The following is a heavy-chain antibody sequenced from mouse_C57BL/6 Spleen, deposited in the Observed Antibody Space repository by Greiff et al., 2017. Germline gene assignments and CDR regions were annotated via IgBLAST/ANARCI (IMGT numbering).Heavy chain of an antibody. CDR1: GFTFSDYG. J-gene: IGHJ2*01. Sequence: EVQGVESGGGLVKPGGSLKLSCAASGFTFSDYGMHWVRQAPEQGLEWVAYISRGSSTLYYADTVKGRFTISRDNAKNTLFLQMTSLRSEDTAMYYCARKAYSNLDYWGQGTTLTVSS. CDR2: ISRGSSTL. D-gene: IGHD2-5*01. CDR3: ARKAYSNLDY. V-gene: IGHV5-17*01.